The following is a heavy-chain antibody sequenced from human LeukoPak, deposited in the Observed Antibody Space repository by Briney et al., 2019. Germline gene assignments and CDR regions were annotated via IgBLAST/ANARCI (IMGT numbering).Heavy chain of an antibody. V-gene: IGHV3-30*03. Sequence: GGSLRLSCAASRFTFSSYSMNWVRQAPAKGLDGVAVISYDGSNKYYADSVKGRFTISRDNSKNTLYLQMNSLRAEDTAVYYCATLGGIVVVAASSFDPWGQGTLVTVYS. CDR3: ATLGGIVVVAASSFDP. J-gene: IGHJ5*02. CDR1: RFTFSSYS. D-gene: IGHD2-15*01. CDR2: ISYDGSNK.